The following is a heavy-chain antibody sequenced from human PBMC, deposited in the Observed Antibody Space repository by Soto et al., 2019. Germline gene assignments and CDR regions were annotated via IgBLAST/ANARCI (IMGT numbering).Heavy chain of an antibody. CDR2: VSPSGSNT. Sequence: LRLSCAVSGFIFSNYPMSWVRQAPGKGLEWVSSVSPSGSNTYYADSVKGRFTMSRDNSDNRLHLQMNSLRAEDTAVYFCARRDSSGWYSLDYWRQGTLVTVSS. J-gene: IGHJ4*02. D-gene: IGHD6-19*01. CDR1: GFIFSNYP. V-gene: IGHV3-23*01. CDR3: ARRDSSGWYSLDY.